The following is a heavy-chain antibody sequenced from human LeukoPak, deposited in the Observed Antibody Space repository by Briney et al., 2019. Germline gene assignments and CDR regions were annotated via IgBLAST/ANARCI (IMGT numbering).Heavy chain of an antibody. CDR2: ISESGGKT. Sequence: PGGSLRLSCAASGFTFNTYGMAWVRQAPGKGLEWVASISESGGKTYYADSVKGRFTISRDNSETTLYLRMNSLGVEDTAVYYCAKPRSGSYGGQLDYWGQGALVTVSS. D-gene: IGHD1-26*01. J-gene: IGHJ4*02. CDR1: GFTFNTYG. CDR3: AKPRSGSYGGQLDY. V-gene: IGHV3-23*01.